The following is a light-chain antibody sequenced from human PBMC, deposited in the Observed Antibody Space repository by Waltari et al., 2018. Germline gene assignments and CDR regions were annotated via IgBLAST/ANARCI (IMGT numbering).Light chain of an antibody. CDR1: THDAGRYNY. Sequence: QSALTQPASVSGSPGQSITISCTGTTHDAGRYNYVSWYQHLPGKAPKPILFEGSHRPSGVSNRFSGSKSGSTASLTISGLRADDAGDYYCHSFTDSNTFNFVFGPGTTVIVL. V-gene: IGLV2-14*01. CDR2: EGS. J-gene: IGLJ1*01. CDR3: HSFTDSNTFNFV.